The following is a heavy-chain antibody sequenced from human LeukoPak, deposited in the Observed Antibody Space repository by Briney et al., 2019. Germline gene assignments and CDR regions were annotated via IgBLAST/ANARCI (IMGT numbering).Heavy chain of an antibody. V-gene: IGHV4-4*07. D-gene: IGHD5-18*01. J-gene: IGHJ4*02. CDR1: GGSISSYY. CDR2: IYTSGST. Sequence: SETLSLTCTVSGGSISSYYWSWLRQPAGKGLEWIGRIYTSGSTNYNPSLKSRLTMSVDTSKNQFSLKLSSVTAADTAVYYCAREGYSYGQYYFDYWGQGTLVTVSS. CDR3: AREGYSYGQYYFDY.